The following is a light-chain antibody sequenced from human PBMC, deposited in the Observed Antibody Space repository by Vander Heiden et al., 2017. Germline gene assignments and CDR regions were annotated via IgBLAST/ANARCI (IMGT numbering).Light chain of an antibody. CDR1: QDISNY. Sequence: DIQMTQSPSSLSASVGDRVTITCQASQDISNYLNWNQQKPGKAPKLLIYDASNLDTAGPSRFRRSGSGADFTFTISSLQPEDIVTNYYHQYDNNLLLTFGGGTKVEIK. CDR3: HQYDNNLLLT. J-gene: IGKJ4*01. CDR2: DAS. V-gene: IGKV1-33*01.